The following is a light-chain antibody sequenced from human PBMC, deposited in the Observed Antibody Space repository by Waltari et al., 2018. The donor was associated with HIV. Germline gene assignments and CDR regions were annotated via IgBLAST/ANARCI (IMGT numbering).Light chain of an antibody. CDR1: SSNIGADYS. J-gene: IGLJ2*01. Sequence: QSVLTQPPSVSAAPGQRITISCTGNSSNIGADYSVHWYQQVPGSAPKLLIYRNHNRPAGVPARFSGSRSGSSASLAITGLRPEDEADYYCQSHDSSLSGSSVFGGGTKLTVL. CDR2: RNH. CDR3: QSHDSSLSGSSV. V-gene: IGLV1-40*01.